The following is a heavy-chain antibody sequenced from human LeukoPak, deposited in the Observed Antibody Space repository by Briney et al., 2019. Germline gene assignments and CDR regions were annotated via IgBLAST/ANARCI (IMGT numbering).Heavy chain of an antibody. J-gene: IGHJ5*02. CDR3: ARLIVGSSSTGWFDP. CDR2: IYPGDSDT. CDR1: GYTFTSDW. V-gene: IGHV5-51*01. D-gene: IGHD6-6*01. Sequence: GESLKISCQSSGYTFTSDWIVWVRQMPGKGLQWMGIIYPGDSDTTYSPSFQGQVTISADKSISTAYLQWSSLKASDTAIYYCARLIVGSSSTGWFDPWGQGTLVTVSS.